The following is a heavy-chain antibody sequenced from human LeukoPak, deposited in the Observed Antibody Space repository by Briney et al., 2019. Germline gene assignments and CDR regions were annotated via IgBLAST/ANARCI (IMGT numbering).Heavy chain of an antibody. J-gene: IGHJ4*02. CDR2: IYSDGST. D-gene: IGHD1-26*01. CDR1: GFTFSSYG. CDR3: ARERGRGRDPPWFDY. V-gene: IGHV3-53*01. Sequence: GRSLRLSCSASGFTFSSYGMHWVRQAPGKGLEWVSVIYSDGSTYYADSVKGRFTISRDNSKNTLDLQMTGLRAEDTAVYYCARERGRGRDPPWFDYWGQGTLVTVSS.